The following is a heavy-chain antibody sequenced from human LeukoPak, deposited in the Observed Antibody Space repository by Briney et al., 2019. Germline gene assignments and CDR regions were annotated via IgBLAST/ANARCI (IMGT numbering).Heavy chain of an antibody. Sequence: GGSLRLSCAASGFSFSSYSMNWVRQAPGKGLEWVSSISGSSSYINYADSVKGRFTISRDNARNSLYLQMNSLRAEDKAKYDCARWSTDYSSTYSYVNAFNIWGQGTMVTVSS. CDR3: ARWSTDYSSTYSYVNAFNI. J-gene: IGHJ3*02. D-gene: IGHD2-2*01. CDR1: GFSFSSYS. CDR2: ISGSSSYI. V-gene: IGHV3-21*01.